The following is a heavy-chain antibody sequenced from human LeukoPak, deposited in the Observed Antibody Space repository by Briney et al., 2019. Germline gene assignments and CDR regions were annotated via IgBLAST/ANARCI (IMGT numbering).Heavy chain of an antibody. V-gene: IGHV4-34*01. CDR3: TRMTTGHDY. CDR2: INHSGYT. D-gene: IGHD4-17*01. Sequence: SETLSLTCSVSGVSFNDYYWSWVRQTPGKGLEWIGEINHSGYTNDSPSLKSRVTLSIDTSRKQFSLNLRSVTVADTGIYYCTRMTTGHDYWGQGTLVTVSS. CDR1: GVSFNDYY. J-gene: IGHJ4*02.